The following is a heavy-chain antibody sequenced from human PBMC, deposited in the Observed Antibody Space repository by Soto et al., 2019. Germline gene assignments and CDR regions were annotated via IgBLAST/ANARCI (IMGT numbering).Heavy chain of an antibody. CDR3: VIHDKRISLYH. D-gene: IGHD3-22*01. V-gene: IGHV1-18*04. J-gene: IGHJ5*02. CDR1: GYTFIDYG. Sequence: QIQMVQSGAEVKEPGASVKVSCKTSGYTFIDYGIDWVRQAPGQDLQWMGWIGSYHTQTRYTPQFQGRVTISSDTSTRTVYMELRSLRSDDTATYYCVIHDKRISLYHWGPGTRITVSS. CDR2: IGSYHTQT.